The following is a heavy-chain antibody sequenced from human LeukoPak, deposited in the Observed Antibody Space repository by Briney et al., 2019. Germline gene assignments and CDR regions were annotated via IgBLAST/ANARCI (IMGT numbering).Heavy chain of an antibody. CDR2: ISAYNGNT. V-gene: IGHV1-18*01. CDR3: ASSDPLGPLLYCSSTSCYEHYGMDV. Sequence: GASVKVSCKASGYTFTSYGISWVRQAPGQGLEWMGWISAYNGNTNYAQKLQGRVTMTTDTSTSTAYMELRSLRSDDTAVYYCASSDPLGPLLYCSSTSCYEHYGMDVWGQGTTVTVSS. J-gene: IGHJ6*02. D-gene: IGHD2-2*01. CDR1: GYTFTSYG.